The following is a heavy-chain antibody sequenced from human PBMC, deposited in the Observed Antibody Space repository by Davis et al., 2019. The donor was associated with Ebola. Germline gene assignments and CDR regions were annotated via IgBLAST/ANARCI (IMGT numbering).Heavy chain of an antibody. CDR3: ARGYYDYIWGSYRTNWFDP. V-gene: IGHV1-18*01. Sequence: ASVKVSCKASGYTFTSYDISWVRQAPGQGLEWMGWISAYNGDTNYAQKLQGRVTMTTDTSTSTAYMELRSLRSDDTAVYYCARGYYDYIWGSYRTNWFDPWGQGTLVTVSS. CDR2: ISAYNGDT. J-gene: IGHJ5*02. CDR1: GYTFTSYD. D-gene: IGHD3-16*02.